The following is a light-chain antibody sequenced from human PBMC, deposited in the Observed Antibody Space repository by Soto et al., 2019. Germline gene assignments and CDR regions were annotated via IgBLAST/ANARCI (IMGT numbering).Light chain of an antibody. CDR3: QQSYNIPPT. V-gene: IGKV1-39*01. CDR1: QSISNY. CDR2: AAT. J-gene: IGKJ5*01. Sequence: DIHMTQSPSSLSASVGDIVTLTCRASQSISNYLNWYQQKAGMAPKLLIYAATTLQRGVPSRFSGSGSGTDFTLTITSLQPEDFAIYFCQQSYNIPPTFGQGTRLEIK.